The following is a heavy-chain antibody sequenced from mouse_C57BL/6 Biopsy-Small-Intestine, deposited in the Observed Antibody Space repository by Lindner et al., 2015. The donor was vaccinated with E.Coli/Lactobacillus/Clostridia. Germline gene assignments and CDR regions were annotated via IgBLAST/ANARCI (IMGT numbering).Heavy chain of an antibody. Sequence: VQLQESGAELVRPGASVTLSCKASGYVFSDYEMHWVKQTPVHGLEWIGVIDPETGGTAYNQKFKGKATLTADKSSSTAYMDLRSLTSEDSAVYYCTKDGVWYFDYWGQGTTLTVSS. J-gene: IGHJ2*01. V-gene: IGHV1-15*01. D-gene: IGHD2-10*02. CDR1: GYVFSDYE. CDR3: TKDGVWYFDY. CDR2: IDPETGGT.